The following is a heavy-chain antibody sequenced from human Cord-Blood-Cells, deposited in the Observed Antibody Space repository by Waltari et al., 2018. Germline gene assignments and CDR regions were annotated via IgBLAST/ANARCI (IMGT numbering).Heavy chain of an antibody. D-gene: IGHD2-2*01. CDR1: GGSISSGSYY. CDR3: ARDGGPDCSSTSCYPNWFDP. J-gene: IGHJ5*02. Sequence: QVQLQESGPGLVKPSQTLSLTCTVSGGSISSGSYYWSWIRQPAGKGLEWIGYIYTSGSTHYNPSLKSRVTIAVDTSKNQFSLKLSSVTAADTAVYYCARDGGPDCSSTSCYPNWFDPWGQGTLVTVSS. CDR2: IYTSGST. V-gene: IGHV4-61*09.